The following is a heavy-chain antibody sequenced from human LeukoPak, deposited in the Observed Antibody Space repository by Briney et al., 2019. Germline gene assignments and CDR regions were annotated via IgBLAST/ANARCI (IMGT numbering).Heavy chain of an antibody. CDR2: IYTGGNS. CDR1: GFIVSSND. CDR3: ARIRDAFDI. Sequence: GGSLRLSCAASGFIVSSNDMSWVRQVPGKGLEWVSAIYTGGNSYYADSVKGRFTISRDNSKNMVYLQMNGLRAEDTAVYFCARIRDAFDIWGQGTLVTVSS. V-gene: IGHV3-53*01. J-gene: IGHJ3*02.